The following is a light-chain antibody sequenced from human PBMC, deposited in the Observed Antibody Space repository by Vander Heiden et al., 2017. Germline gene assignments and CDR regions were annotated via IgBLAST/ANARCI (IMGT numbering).Light chain of an antibody. CDR1: HGISSW. CDR3: QQANRFPRGT. J-gene: IGKJ5*01. V-gene: IGKV1-12*01. CDR2: AAS. Sequence: DIQMTQSPSSVSASVGDRVTITCRASHGISSWLAWYQQKPGKAPKLLIYAASSLQSGVPSRFSGSGSGTDCTLTISSLQPEDFATYYCQQANRFPRGTFGQGTRLEIK.